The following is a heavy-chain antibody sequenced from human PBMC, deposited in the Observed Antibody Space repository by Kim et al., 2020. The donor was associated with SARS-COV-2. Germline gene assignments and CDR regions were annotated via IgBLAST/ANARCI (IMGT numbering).Heavy chain of an antibody. Sequence: GGSLRLSCAASGFTFSSYAMSWVRQAPGKGLEWVSAISGSGGSTYYADSVKGRFTISRDSSNNTLYLQMNSLRAEDTAVYYCAKPLDFLTAGRLAEYFQHWGQGTLGTVS. D-gene: IGHD6-13*01. J-gene: IGHJ1*01. V-gene: IGHV3-23*01. CDR2: ISGSGGST. CDR3: AKPLDFLTAGRLAEYFQH. CDR1: GFTFSSYA.